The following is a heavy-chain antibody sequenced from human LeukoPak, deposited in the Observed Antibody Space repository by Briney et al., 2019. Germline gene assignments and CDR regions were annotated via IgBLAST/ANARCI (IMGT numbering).Heavy chain of an antibody. V-gene: IGHV1-18*01. CDR1: GYTFTSYG. Sequence: ASVKVSCKASGYTFTSYGISWVRQAPGQGLEWMGWISAYNGNTNYAQKLQGRVTMTTDTSTSTAYMELRSLRSDDTAVYYCARVARRKIGATLYYFDYWGQGTLVTVSS. J-gene: IGHJ4*02. CDR3: ARVARRKIGATLYYFDY. CDR2: ISAYNGNT. D-gene: IGHD1-26*01.